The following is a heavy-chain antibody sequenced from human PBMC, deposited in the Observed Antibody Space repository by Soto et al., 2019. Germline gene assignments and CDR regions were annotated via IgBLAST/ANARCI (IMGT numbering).Heavy chain of an antibody. D-gene: IGHD3-22*01. Sequence: SETLSLTCTVSGASMSSFYWTWIRQPAGRGLEWIAYIHTRGITNYNPSLKSRVTISVDASKNQFSLNLNSVTAADTAVYYCARDLSMTYYRGVDVWGPGTSVTVSS. J-gene: IGHJ6*02. CDR1: GASMSSFY. CDR2: IHTRGIT. CDR3: ARDLSMTYYRGVDV. V-gene: IGHV4-4*07.